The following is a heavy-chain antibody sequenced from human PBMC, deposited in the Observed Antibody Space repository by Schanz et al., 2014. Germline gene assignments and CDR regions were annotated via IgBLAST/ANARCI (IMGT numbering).Heavy chain of an antibody. J-gene: IGHJ4*02. CDR2: ISGSGGST. V-gene: IGHV3-23*01. CDR3: ARGGPAYYFDD. CDR1: GFSLDIFA. Sequence: EVHLLESGGGLVEPGGSLRLSCATSGFSLDIFAVSWVRQAPGKGLEWVSAISGSGGSTYYADSVKGRFTISRDNSKNTLYLQMNSLRPEDTAVYYCARGGPAYYFDDWGQGTLVTVSS.